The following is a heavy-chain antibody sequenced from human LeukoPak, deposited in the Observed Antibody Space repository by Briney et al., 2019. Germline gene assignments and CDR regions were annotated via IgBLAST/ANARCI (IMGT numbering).Heavy chain of an antibody. CDR2: IYYSGST. V-gene: IGHV4-30-4*01. J-gene: IGHJ5*02. D-gene: IGHD3-3*01. Sequence: SETLSLTCAVSGGSIGSDDYYWSWIRQPPGKGLEWIGCIYYSGSTYYNPSLKSRVTISVDTSKNQFSLKLNSVTAADTAVYYCARGVERIFGVVNWFDPWGQGTPVTVSS. CDR3: ARGVERIFGVVNWFDP. CDR1: GGSIGSDDYY.